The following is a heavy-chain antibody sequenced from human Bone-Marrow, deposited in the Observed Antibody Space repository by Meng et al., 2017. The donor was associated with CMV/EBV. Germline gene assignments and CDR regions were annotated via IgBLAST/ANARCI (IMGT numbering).Heavy chain of an antibody. V-gene: IGHV3-49*04. J-gene: IGHJ6*02. CDR2: IRSKAYGGTT. CDR1: GFTFGDYA. CDR3: TRDLITITGTTYDYGMDV. D-gene: IGHD1-7*01. Sequence: GESLKISCTASGFTFGDYAMSWVRQAPWKGLEWVGFIRSKAYGGTTEYAASVKGRFTISRDDSKSIAYLQMNSLKTEDTAVYYCTRDLITITGTTYDYGMDVWGQGTTVTVSS.